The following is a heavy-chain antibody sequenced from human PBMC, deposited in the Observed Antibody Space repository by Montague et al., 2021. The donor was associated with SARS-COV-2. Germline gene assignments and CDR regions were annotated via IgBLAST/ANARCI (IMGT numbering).Heavy chain of an antibody. CDR2: THHGGGT. CDR3: ARHFGWQPLST. CDR1: GDSINSEHW. J-gene: IGHJ4*02. V-gene: IGHV4-4*02. D-gene: IGHD6-13*01. Sequence: SETLSLTCAVSGDSINSEHWCRWVRQPPGKVLEWIVETHHGGGTNYNSSLSRRVIIFLDKSKNQYSLTLTSVTAADTAMYSSARHFGWQPLSTWGQGTLVTVSS.